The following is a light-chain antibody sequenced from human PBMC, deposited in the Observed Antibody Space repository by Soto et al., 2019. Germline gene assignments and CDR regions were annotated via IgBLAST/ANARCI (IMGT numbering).Light chain of an antibody. CDR1: QSISSW. J-gene: IGKJ1*01. V-gene: IGKV1-5*03. CDR3: QEYNSYPCA. CDR2: KAS. Sequence: DIQMTQSPSTLSASVGDRVTITCRASQSISSWLAWYQQKPWKAPKLLIYKASSLESGAPSRFSGSGSGREFTLTISSLQPDDFATDYCQEYNSYPCAFGQGTKVYIK.